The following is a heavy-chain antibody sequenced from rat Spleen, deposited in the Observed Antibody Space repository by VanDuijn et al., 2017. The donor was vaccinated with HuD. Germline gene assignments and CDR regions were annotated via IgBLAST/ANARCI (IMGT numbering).Heavy chain of an antibody. CDR2: IWGDGST. CDR1: GFSLISHS. J-gene: IGHJ2*01. D-gene: IGHD1-2*01. V-gene: IGHV2-1*01. Sequence: QVQLKESGPGLVQPSQTLSLICTVSGFSLISHSVHWVRQPPGKGLEWMGGIWGDGSTDYNSVLKSRLTINRDTSKSQVFLKMNSLQTDDTAIYYCARGDYSSPRGGYWGQGVTVTVSS. CDR3: ARGDYSSPRGGY.